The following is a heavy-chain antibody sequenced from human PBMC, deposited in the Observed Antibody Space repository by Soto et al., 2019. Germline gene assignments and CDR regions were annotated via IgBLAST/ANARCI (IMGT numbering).Heavy chain of an antibody. Sequence: GGSLRLSCAASGFTFSTYAMTWVRQAPGKGLEWVSSIGGSSATTYYADSVKGRFTISRDNAKNTLYLQMNSLRAEDTAVYYCARYGDIDAFDIWGQGTMVTVSS. CDR2: IGGSSATT. D-gene: IGHD4-17*01. CDR1: GFTFSTYA. CDR3: ARYGDIDAFDI. J-gene: IGHJ3*02. V-gene: IGHV3-23*01.